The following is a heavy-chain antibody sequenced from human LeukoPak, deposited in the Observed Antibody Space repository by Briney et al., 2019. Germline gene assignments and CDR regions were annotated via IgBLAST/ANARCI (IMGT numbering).Heavy chain of an antibody. D-gene: IGHD2-2*01. CDR1: GFTFSSYA. J-gene: IGHJ4*02. CDR2: ISGSGGST. CDR3: AKDQCSSTSCYYFDY. V-gene: IGHV3-23*01. Sequence: GGSLRLSCAASGFTFSSYAMSWVRQAPGKGLEWVSAISGSGGSTYYADSVKGRFTISRDNSKNTLYLQTNSLRAEDTAVYYCAKDQCSSTSCYYFDYWGQGTLVTVSS.